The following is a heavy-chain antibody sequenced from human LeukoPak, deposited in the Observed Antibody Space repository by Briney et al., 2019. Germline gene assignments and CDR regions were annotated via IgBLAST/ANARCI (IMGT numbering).Heavy chain of an antibody. CDR3: ARFDSASGTGFDY. Sequence: GGSLRVSCAASGFTFSSYAMRWVRQAPGEGLEWVSGISTSSSYKYYADSLKGRFTVSRDNAKNSLYLHMDSLRAEDTAVYWCARFDSASGTGFDYWGQGTPVTVSS. CDR2: ISTSSSYK. J-gene: IGHJ4*02. CDR1: GFTFSSYA. V-gene: IGHV3-21*01. D-gene: IGHD6-13*01.